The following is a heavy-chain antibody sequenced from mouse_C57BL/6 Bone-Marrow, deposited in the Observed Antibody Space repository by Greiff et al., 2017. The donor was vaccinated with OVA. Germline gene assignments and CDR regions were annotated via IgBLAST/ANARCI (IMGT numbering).Heavy chain of an antibody. CDR2: IYPRSGNT. CDR1: GYTFTSYG. Sequence: VKLVESGAELARPGASVKLSCKASGYTFTSYGISWVKQRTGQGLEWIGEIYPRSGNTYYNEKFKGKATLTADKSSSTAYMELRSLTSEDSAVYFCARSWLLPVDYWGQGTTLTVSS. J-gene: IGHJ2*01. D-gene: IGHD2-3*01. V-gene: IGHV1-81*01. CDR3: ARSWLLPVDY.